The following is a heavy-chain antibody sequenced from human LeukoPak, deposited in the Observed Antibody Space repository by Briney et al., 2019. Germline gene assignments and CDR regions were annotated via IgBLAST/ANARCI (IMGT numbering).Heavy chain of an antibody. CDR3: ARGSECSSTSCHSYWFDP. CDR2: IKQDGSEK. D-gene: IGHD2-2*01. V-gene: IGHV3-7*01. Sequence: GGSLRLSCAASGFTFSSYWMSWVRQAPGRGLEWVANIKQDGSEKYYVDSVKGRFTISRDNAKNSLYLQMNSLRAEDTAVYYCARGSECSSTSCHSYWFDPWGQGTLVTDSS. J-gene: IGHJ5*02. CDR1: GFTFSSYW.